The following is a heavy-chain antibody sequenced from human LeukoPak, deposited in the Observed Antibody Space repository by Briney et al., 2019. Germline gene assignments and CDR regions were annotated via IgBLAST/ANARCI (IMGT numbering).Heavy chain of an antibody. CDR3: ARGLLWFGDPFDY. D-gene: IGHD3-10*01. CDR2: IYYSGST. V-gene: IGHV4-30-4*01. J-gene: IGHJ4*02. Sequence: PSETLSLTCTVSGGSISRGDYYWSWIRQPPGKGLEWIGYIYYSGSTYYNPSLKSRVTISVDTSKNQFSLKLSSVTAADTAVYYCARGLLWFGDPFDYWGQGTLVTVSS. CDR1: GGSISRGDYY.